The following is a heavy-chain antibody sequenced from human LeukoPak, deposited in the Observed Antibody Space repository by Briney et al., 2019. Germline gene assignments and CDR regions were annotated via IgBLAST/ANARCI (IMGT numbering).Heavy chain of an antibody. D-gene: IGHD6-13*01. CDR1: GGSISSSGYF. V-gene: IGHV4-39*01. Sequence: SETLSLTCTVSGGSISSSGYFWGWVRQPPGKGLEWIGTIYYSGSTYYNPSLKSRVTVSADTSKDQFSLKLSSVTAADTAVYFCARRPQQQLVRSFDYWGQGILVTVSS. CDR2: IYYSGST. CDR3: ARRPQQQLVRSFDY. J-gene: IGHJ4*02.